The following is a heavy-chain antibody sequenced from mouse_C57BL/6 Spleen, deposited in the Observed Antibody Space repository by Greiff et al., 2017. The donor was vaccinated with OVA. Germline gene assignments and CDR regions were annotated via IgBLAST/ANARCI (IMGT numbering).Heavy chain of an antibody. CDR1: GFSLTSYG. CDR2: IWRGGST. J-gene: IGHJ3*01. D-gene: IGHD1-1*01. CDR3: AKSYGSSSNWFAY. V-gene: IGHV2-5*01. Sequence: VKLMESGPGLVQPSQSLSITCTVSGFSLTSYGVHWVRQSPGKGLEWLGVIWRGGSTDYNAAFMSRLSITKDNSKSQVFFKMNSLQADDTAIYYCAKSYGSSSNWFAYWGQGTLVTVSA.